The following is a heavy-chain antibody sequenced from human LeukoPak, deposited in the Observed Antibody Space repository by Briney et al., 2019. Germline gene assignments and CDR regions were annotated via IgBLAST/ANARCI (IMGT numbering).Heavy chain of an antibody. D-gene: IGHD6-13*01. V-gene: IGHV3-21*01. Sequence: TGGSLRLSCAASGFTFSSYSMNWVRQAPGKGLEWVSSISSSSYIYYADSVKGRFTISRDNAKNSLYLQMNSLRAEDTAVYYCARDPFSAAGPSDPWGQGTLVTVSS. CDR2: ISSSSYI. J-gene: IGHJ5*02. CDR1: GFTFSSYS. CDR3: ARDPFSAAGPSDP.